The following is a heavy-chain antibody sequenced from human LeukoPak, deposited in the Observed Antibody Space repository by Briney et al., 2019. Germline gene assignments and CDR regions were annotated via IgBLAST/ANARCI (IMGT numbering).Heavy chain of an antibody. Sequence: PGGPLRLPCAASGSTFRRYAMSWVRQAPGKGLEWVSVISGSGSSTNYADSVKGRFTISRDNSKNTLYLQMNSLRAEDTAVYYCAKLRGPTSFFDYWGQGTLVTVSS. CDR3: AKLRGPTSFFDY. V-gene: IGHV3-23*01. CDR2: ISGSGSST. J-gene: IGHJ4*02. D-gene: IGHD3-10*01. CDR1: GSTFRRYA.